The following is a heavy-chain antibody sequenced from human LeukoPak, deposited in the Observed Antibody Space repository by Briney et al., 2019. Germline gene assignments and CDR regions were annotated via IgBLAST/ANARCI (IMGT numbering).Heavy chain of an antibody. J-gene: IGHJ4*02. V-gene: IGHV3-7*04. Sequence: GGSLRLSCAASGFTFTNYWMTWVHQVPGKGLEWVANIKQDGSETYYVDSVKGRFTISRDNAKNSLSLQMNSLRAEDTAVYYCAKDSSSDFWSYYFDYWGQGTLVTVSS. D-gene: IGHD3-3*01. CDR1: GFTFTNYW. CDR2: IKQDGSET. CDR3: AKDSSSDFWSYYFDY.